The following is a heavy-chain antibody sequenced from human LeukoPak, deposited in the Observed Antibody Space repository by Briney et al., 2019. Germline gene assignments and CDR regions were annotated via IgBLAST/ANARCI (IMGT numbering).Heavy chain of an antibody. CDR1: GFTFSSYG. V-gene: IGHV3-30*02. CDR3: AKDPQTPRETYYFDY. Sequence: GGSLRLSCAASGFTFSSYGMHWVRQAPGKGLEWVAFIRYDGSNKYYADSVKGRFTISRDNPKNTLYLQMNSLRAEDTAVYYCAKDPQTPRETYYFDYWGQGTLVTVSS. CDR2: IRYDGSNK. D-gene: IGHD6-6*01. J-gene: IGHJ4*02.